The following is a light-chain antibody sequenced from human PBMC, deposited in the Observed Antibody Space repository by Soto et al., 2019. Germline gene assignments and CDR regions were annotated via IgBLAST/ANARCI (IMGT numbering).Light chain of an antibody. V-gene: IGLV2-23*02. CDR1: SSGVGTFNL. J-gene: IGLJ2*01. CDR2: EVN. CDR3: YSFAGFNTQ. Sequence: QSALTQPASVSGSPGQSVAISCTGNSSGVGTFNLVSWYQQHPGRAPKLIIYEVNKRPSGISSRFSASKSGNTASLTISGLQADDEADYYCYSFAGFNTQFGGGTKLTAL.